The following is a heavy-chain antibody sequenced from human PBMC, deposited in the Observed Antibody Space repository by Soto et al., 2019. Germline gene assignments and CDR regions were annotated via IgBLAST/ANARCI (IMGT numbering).Heavy chain of an antibody. CDR1: GFTFSSYA. CDR2: ISGSGGST. D-gene: IGHD2-15*01. V-gene: IGHV3-23*01. J-gene: IGHJ6*03. Sequence: GGSLRLSCAASGFTFSSYAMSWVRQAPGKGLEWVSAISGSGGSTYYADSVKGRFTIPRDNSKNTLYLQMNSLRAEDTAVYYCAKGRHCSGGSCFGWYYYYMDVWGKGTTVTVSS. CDR3: AKGRHCSGGSCFGWYYYYMDV.